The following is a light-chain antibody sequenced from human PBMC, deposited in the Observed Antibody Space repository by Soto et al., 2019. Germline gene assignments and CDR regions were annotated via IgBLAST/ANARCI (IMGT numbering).Light chain of an antibody. CDR1: QSISSW. CDR2: KAS. Sequence: DIQMTQSPSTLSASVGDRVTITCRASQSISSWLAWYQQKPGKAPKLLIYKASSLESGVPSRFSGSGSWTEFTLTISSLQPDDFATYYCQQYNSYCTFGQGTKV. J-gene: IGKJ1*01. V-gene: IGKV1-5*03. CDR3: QQYNSYCT.